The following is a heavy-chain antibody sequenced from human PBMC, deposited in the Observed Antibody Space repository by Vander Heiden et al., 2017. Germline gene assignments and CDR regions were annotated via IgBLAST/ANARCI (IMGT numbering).Heavy chain of an antibody. Sequence: EVQLLESGEGLVQPGGSLSLSCTASGFTFSSYTLGWVRQAPGKGLEWVSAIGGSGGSTYYADSGKGRFTISRDNAKNTLYLQMNSLRAEDTAVYYCTKGIYCSTTRCYYYYGMDVWGQGTTVTVSS. CDR1: GFTFSSYT. V-gene: IGHV3-23*01. CDR2: IGGSGGST. CDR3: TKGIYCSTTRCYYYYGMDV. D-gene: IGHD2-2*01. J-gene: IGHJ6*02.